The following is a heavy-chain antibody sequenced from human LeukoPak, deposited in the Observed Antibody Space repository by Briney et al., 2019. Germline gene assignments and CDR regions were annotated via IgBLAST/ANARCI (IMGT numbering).Heavy chain of an antibody. CDR3: ARHGPRRDGYNYDY. D-gene: IGHD5-24*01. CDR1: GASIRSYY. Sequence: ASETLSLTCTVSGASIRSYYWSWIRQPPGKGLECIGYIYYTGSTNYNYNPSLKSRVTISVDTSKNQFSLKLSSVTAADTAVYYCARHGPRRDGYNYDYWGPGTLVTVSS. V-gene: IGHV4-59*08. J-gene: IGHJ4*02. CDR2: IYYTGSTNY.